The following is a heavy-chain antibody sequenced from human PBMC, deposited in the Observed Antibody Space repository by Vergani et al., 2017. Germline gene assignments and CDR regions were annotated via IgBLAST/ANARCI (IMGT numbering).Heavy chain of an antibody. Sequence: QLQLQESGPGLVKPSETLSLTCTVSGGSISSSSYYWGWIRQPPGKGLEWIGSIYYSGSIYYNPSLKSRVTISVDTSKNQFSLKLSSVTAADTAVYYCARYGDYDGMDVWGQGTTVTVSS. V-gene: IGHV4-39*01. CDR2: IYYSGSI. D-gene: IGHD4-17*01. J-gene: IGHJ6*02. CDR1: GGSISSSSYY. CDR3: ARYGDYDGMDV.